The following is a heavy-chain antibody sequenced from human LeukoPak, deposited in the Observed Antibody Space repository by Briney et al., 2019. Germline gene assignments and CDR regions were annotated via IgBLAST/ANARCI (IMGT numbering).Heavy chain of an antibody. CDR3: ARDPSIVGSTRRPFDF. D-gene: IGHD1-26*01. CDR2: IKEDGSEK. V-gene: IGHV3-7*01. Sequence: PGGSLRLSCAVSGFTFSSYWFNWVRQAPGKGLEWVAKIKEDGSEKYYVDSVKGRFTISRDNAKNSLFLQMNSPRVEDSAVYYCARDPSIVGSTRRPFDFWGQGTLVAVSS. CDR1: GFTFSSYW. J-gene: IGHJ4*02.